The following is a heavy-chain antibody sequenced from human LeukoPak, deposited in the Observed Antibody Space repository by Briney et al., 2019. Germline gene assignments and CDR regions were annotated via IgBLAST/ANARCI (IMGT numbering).Heavy chain of an antibody. J-gene: IGHJ4*02. D-gene: IGHD2/OR15-2a*01. CDR1: GFTXGXXX. V-gene: IGHV3-49*03. Sequence: GGSLRLSCTASGFTXGXXXXXWFRQAXGXXXXXXXXXRSKAYGGTTEYAASAKGRFTISRDDSKSIAFLQMNSLKTEDTAVYFCTRSPEPTTYYYFDYWSQGTLVTVSS. CDR2: XRSKAYGGTT. CDR3: TRSPEPTTYYYFDY.